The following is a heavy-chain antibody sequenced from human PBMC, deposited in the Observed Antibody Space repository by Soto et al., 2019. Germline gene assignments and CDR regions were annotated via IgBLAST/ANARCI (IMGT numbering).Heavy chain of an antibody. CDR1: GFTFSTQA. D-gene: IGHD3-16*01. CDR3: AKGPRDYVWGSLYLIY. V-gene: IGHV3-30-3*01. CDR2: ISYDGSKI. J-gene: IGHJ4*02. Sequence: PGGSLRLSCAASGFTFSTQAMHWVRQAPGKGLDWVAVISYDGSKIYYADSVKGRFTISRDNSKNTLYLQMNSLRAEDTAVYYCAKGPRDYVWGSLYLIYRGQGTRVTVAS.